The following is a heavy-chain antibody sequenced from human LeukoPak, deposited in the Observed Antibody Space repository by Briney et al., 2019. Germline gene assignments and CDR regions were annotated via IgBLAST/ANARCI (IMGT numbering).Heavy chain of an antibody. CDR2: IYYSGST. V-gene: IGHV4-39*07. Sequence: PSETLSLTCTVSGGSISSSSYYWGWIRQPPGKGLEWIGSIYYSGSTYYNPSLKSRVTISVDTSKNQFSLKLSSVTAADTAVYYCARGFGTVTTRGLGHWGQGTLVTVSS. J-gene: IGHJ5*02. CDR1: GGSISSSSYY. D-gene: IGHD4-17*01. CDR3: ARGFGTVTTRGLGH.